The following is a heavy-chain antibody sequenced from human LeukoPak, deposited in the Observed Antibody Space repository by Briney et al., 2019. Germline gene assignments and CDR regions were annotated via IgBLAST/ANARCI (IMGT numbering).Heavy chain of an antibody. J-gene: IGHJ4*02. Sequence: PGGSLRLSCAASGFTFSSYAMSWVRQAPGKGLEWVSTITGSGGSTYYADSVKGRFAISRDNSKNTLYLQMNSPRAEDTAVYYCAKGATYGYQFDYWGQGTLVTVSS. V-gene: IGHV3-23*01. CDR1: GFTFSSYA. CDR2: ITGSGGST. CDR3: AKGATYGYQFDY. D-gene: IGHD1-26*01.